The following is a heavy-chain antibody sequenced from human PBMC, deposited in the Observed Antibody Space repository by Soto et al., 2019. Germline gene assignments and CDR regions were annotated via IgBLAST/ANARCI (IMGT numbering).Heavy chain of an antibody. CDR2: ISSSSSYI. Sequence: EVQLVESGGGLVKPGGSPRLSCAASGFTFSSYSMNWVRQAPGKGLEWVSSISSSSSYIYYADSVKGRFTISRDNAXXSLYLQMNSLRAEDTAVYYCARDQPGYSYGYGLGYWGQGTLVTVSS. CDR1: GFTFSSYS. D-gene: IGHD5-18*01. CDR3: ARDQPGYSYGYGLGY. J-gene: IGHJ4*02. V-gene: IGHV3-21*01.